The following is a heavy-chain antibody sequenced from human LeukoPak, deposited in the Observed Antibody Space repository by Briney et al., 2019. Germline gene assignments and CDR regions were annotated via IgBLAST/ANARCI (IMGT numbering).Heavy chain of an antibody. CDR2: ISHDGSNN. D-gene: IGHD3-22*01. CDR1: GFTFGTYG. J-gene: IGHJ4*02. CDR3: ARDPYDSSGYNYYFDY. Sequence: PGGSLRLSCAASGFTFGTYGMHWVRQAPGKGLEWVAVISHDGSNNYSANYVKGRFIISRDNSKNTLYLQMNSLRAEDTAVYYCARDPYDSSGYNYYFDYWGQGTLVTVSS. V-gene: IGHV3-30*03.